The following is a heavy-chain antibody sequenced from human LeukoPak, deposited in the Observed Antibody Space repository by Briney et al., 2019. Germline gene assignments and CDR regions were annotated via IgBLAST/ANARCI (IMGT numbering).Heavy chain of an antibody. V-gene: IGHV3-48*03. J-gene: IGHJ4*02. CDR1: GFTLSSYE. Sequence: GGTLRLSCAASGFTLSSYEMNWVRQVPGKGLEWVSFISSSGTTIYYADSVKGRFTTSRENAKNSVYLQMNSLRVEDTAVYYCAREGAYSYGPDYWGQGTLVTVSS. D-gene: IGHD5-18*01. CDR3: AREGAYSYGPDY. CDR2: ISSSGTTI.